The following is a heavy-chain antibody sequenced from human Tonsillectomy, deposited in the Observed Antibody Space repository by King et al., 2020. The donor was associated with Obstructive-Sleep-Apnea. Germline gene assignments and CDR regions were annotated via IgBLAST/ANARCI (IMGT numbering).Heavy chain of an antibody. J-gene: IGHJ4*02. Sequence: LVQSGAEVKKTGESLKLSCKGSGYSFSTYWIGWVRQMPGKGLELMGIIYPGDSDTRYSPSFQGQVTISADKSVSTAFLQWSSLKASDTAVYYCARLLSHNYFHYWGQGTLVTVSS. CDR1: GYSFSTYW. CDR2: IYPGDSDT. V-gene: IGHV5-51*01. D-gene: IGHD5-24*01. CDR3: ARLLSHNYFHY.